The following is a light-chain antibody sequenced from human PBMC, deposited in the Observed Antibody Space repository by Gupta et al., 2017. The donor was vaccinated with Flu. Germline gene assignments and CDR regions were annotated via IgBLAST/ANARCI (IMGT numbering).Light chain of an antibody. CDR1: QSVSSN. J-gene: IGKJ2*01. Sequence: EIVLTQSAATLSVSPGERATLSCRASQSVSSNLAWYQQKPGQAPRLLIYGASTRATGIPARFRASAYGTEFTLAISGRQSEDFAVYYCQQYNNWPPYTFGQGTKMEIK. CDR2: GAS. V-gene: IGKV3-15*01. CDR3: QQYNNWPPYT.